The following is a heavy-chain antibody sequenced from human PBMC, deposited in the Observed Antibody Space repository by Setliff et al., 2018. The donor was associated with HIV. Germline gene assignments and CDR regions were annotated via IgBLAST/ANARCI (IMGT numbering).Heavy chain of an antibody. CDR1: GGSFSGYY. J-gene: IGHJ4*02. CDR3: VLYSTGASRFDY. D-gene: IGHD2-8*01. Sequence: SETLSLTCAVYGGSFSGYYWSWIRQPPGKGLEWIGEINHSGDTNYNPSLKSRVTMTADRSTDTAYMELSGLRSEDTAIYYCVLYSTGASRFDYWGQGTLVTVSS. CDR2: INHSGDT. V-gene: IGHV4-34*10.